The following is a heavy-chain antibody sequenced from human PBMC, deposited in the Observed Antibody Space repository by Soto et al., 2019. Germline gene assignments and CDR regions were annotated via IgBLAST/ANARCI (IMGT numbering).Heavy chain of an antibody. CDR1: GFTFNIYG. V-gene: IGHV3-30*18. D-gene: IGHD2-8*01. Sequence: QVQLVESGGGVVQSGRSLRLSCAASGFTFNIYGLHWVRQTPGKGLEWVAAISFDGSTRSYADSAKGRFTISRDDSSSTLYLQMNNLRGEDTAVYFCTKSRRGILMVYGFGGMDVWGQGTTVTVSS. CDR2: ISFDGSTR. CDR3: TKSRRGILMVYGFGGMDV. J-gene: IGHJ6*02.